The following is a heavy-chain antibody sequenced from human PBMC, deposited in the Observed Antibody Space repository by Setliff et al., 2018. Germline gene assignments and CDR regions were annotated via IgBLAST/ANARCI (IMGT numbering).Heavy chain of an antibody. D-gene: IGHD3-9*01. CDR2: IYHSGST. CDR1: GGSISSSNW. V-gene: IGHV4-4*02. J-gene: IGHJ6*02. CDR3: ARGLKLRYADRTVGGYGMDV. Sequence: PSETLSLTCAVSGGSISSSNWWSWVRQPPGKGLEWSGEIYHSGSTDYNPSLKSRVTISVDKSKNQFSLKLSSVTAADTAVYYCARGLKLRYADRTVGGYGMDVWGQGTTVTVSS.